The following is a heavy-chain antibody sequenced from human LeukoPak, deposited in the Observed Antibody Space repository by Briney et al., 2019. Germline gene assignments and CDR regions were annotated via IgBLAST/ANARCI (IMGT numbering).Heavy chain of an antibody. Sequence: PGGSLRLSCAASGFTFSSYHMHWVRQAPGKGLEWVAVIWYDGSNKYYADSVKGRFTISRDNSKNTLYLQMNSLRAEDTAVYYCARDGKQRLGYNWFDPWGQGTLVTVSS. D-gene: IGHD6-19*01. CDR2: IWYDGSNK. V-gene: IGHV3-33*01. CDR1: GFTFSSYH. J-gene: IGHJ5*02. CDR3: ARDGKQRLGYNWFDP.